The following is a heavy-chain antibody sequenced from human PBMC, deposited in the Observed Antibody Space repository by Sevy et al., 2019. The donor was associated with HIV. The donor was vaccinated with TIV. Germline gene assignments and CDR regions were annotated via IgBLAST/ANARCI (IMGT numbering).Heavy chain of an antibody. Sequence: GGSLRLSCAASGFSFSRYAMHWIRQAPGKGLESVAVISYDKVNTNHSDSVKGRFTISRDNSKNTLYLQMNSLRPEDTAVYYCARDGGGDSFDYWGQGTLVTVSS. CDR1: GFSFSRYA. D-gene: IGHD3-16*01. V-gene: IGHV3-30*04. J-gene: IGHJ4*02. CDR3: ARDGGGDSFDY. CDR2: ISYDKVNT.